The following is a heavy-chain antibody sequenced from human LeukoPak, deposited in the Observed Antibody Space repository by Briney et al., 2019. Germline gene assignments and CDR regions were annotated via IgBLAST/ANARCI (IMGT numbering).Heavy chain of an antibody. CDR2: IYHSGST. D-gene: IGHD3-10*01. V-gene: IGHV4-38-2*02. CDR3: ARFGVRGVTLNWFDP. J-gene: IGHJ5*02. CDR1: GGSISSYY. Sequence: SETLSLTCTVSGGSISSYYWAWIQQPPGKGLEWIGSIYHSGSTYYNPSLKSRITISVDTSKNQFFLKLNSVTAADTAVYYCARFGVRGVTLNWFDPWGQGTLVTVSS.